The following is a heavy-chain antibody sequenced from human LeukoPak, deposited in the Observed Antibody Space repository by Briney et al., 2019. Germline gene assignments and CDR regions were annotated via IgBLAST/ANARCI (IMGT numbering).Heavy chain of an antibody. D-gene: IGHD4-11*01. J-gene: IGHJ5*02. V-gene: IGHV4-39*07. CDR2: INHSGST. CDR3: ARGWATVTSYNWFDP. Sequence: PSETLSLTCTVSGGSIRSSSYHWGWIRQPPGKGLEWIGEINHSGSTNYNPSLKSRVTISVDTSKNQFSLKLNSVTAADTAVYYCARGWATVTSYNWFDPWGQGTLVTVSS. CDR1: GGSIRSSSYH.